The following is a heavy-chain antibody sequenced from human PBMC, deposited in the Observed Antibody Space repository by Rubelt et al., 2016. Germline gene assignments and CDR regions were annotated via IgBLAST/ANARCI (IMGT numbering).Heavy chain of an antibody. V-gene: IGHV1-2*02. CDR1: GYTFTGYY. CDR2: INPNSGGT. D-gene: IGHD6-19*01. Sequence: QVQLVQSGAEVKEPGASVKVSCKASGYTFTGYYMHWVRQAPGQGLEWMGWINPNSGGTNYAQKVQVRVTMTRDTSINTAYMELSRLRADDTAVYYCARDLYKGPRWLVAYWGQGTLVTVSS. CDR3: ARDLYKGPRWLVAY. J-gene: IGHJ4*02.